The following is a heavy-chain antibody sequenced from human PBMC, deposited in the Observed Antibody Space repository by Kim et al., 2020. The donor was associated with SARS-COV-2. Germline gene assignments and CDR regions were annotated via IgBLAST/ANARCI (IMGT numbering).Heavy chain of an antibody. CDR2: IYYSGST. CDR3: AIRSKEYGDYDVDI. CDR1: GGSISSSSYY. J-gene: IGHJ3*02. Sequence: SETLSLTCTVSGGSISSSSYYWGWIRQPPGKGLEWIGSIYYSGSTYYNPSLKSRVTISVDTSKNQFSLKLSSVTAADTAVYYCAIRSKEYGDYDVDIWGQGTMVTVSS. D-gene: IGHD4-17*01. V-gene: IGHV4-39*01.